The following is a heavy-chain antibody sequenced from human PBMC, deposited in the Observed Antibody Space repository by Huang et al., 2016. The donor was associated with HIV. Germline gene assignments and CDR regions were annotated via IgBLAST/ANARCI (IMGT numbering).Heavy chain of an antibody. J-gene: IGHJ4*02. CDR2: ISSSSSYI. D-gene: IGHD1-26*01. CDR3: ARGGIGGSGNYYNY. V-gene: IGHV3-21*01. Sequence: EVQLVESGGGLVKPGGSLRLSCSASGFTFSSYSMNWVRQAPGKGLEWVFSISSSSSYIYYAASVKGRFTISRDNAKNSLYLQMNSLRAEDTAVYYCARGGIGGSGNYYNYWGQGTLVTVSS. CDR1: GFTFSSYS.